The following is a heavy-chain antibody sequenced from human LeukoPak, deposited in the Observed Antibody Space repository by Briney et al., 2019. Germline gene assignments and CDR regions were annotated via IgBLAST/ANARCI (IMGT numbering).Heavy chain of an antibody. J-gene: IGHJ4*02. CDR3: ASKSYSGSYTFDY. CDR1: GGSISISKW. D-gene: IGHD1-26*01. CDR2: IYHSGSA. Sequence: PSETLSLTCAVSGGSISISKWWTWVRQPPGKGLERIGEIYHSGSANYNPSLKSRVTISVDKSKNQFSLKLNSVTAADTAVYYCASKSYSGSYTFDYWGQGTLVTVSS. V-gene: IGHV4-4*02.